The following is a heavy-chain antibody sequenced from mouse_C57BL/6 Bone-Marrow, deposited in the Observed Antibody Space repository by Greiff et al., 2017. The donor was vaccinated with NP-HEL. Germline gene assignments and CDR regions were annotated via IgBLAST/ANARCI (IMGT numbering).Heavy chain of an antibody. D-gene: IGHD1-1*01. J-gene: IGHJ2*01. Sequence: VQRVESGPGLVQPSQSLSITCTVSGFSLTSYGVHWVRQSPGKGLEWLGVIWSGGSTDYNAAFISRLSISKGNSKSQVFFKMNSLQADDTAIYYCHSYVSYFDYWGQGTTLTVSS. CDR2: IWSGGST. CDR1: GFSLTSYG. V-gene: IGHV2-2*01. CDR3: HSYVSYFDY.